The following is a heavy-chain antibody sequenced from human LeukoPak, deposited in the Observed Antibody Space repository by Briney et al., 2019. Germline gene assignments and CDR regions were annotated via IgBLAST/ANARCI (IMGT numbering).Heavy chain of an antibody. J-gene: IGHJ6*04. CDR2: ISWDGGST. V-gene: IGHV3-43D*03. Sequence: SGGSLRLSCAASGFIFDDYAMHWVRQAPGKGLQWVSLISWDGGSTYYADSVKGRFTISRDNAKNSLHLQMNSLRAEDTAVYYCAELGITMIGGVWGKGTTVTISS. D-gene: IGHD3-10*02. CDR3: AELGITMIGGV. CDR1: GFIFDDYA.